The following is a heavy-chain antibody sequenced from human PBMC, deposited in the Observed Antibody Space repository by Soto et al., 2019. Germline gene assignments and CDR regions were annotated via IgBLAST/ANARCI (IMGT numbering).Heavy chain of an antibody. CDR1: GGSLSGYY. CDR3: ARGPPRGYCSSTSCYYYYYYGMDV. V-gene: IGHV4-34*01. Sequence: PSLTCAVYGGSLSGYYWSWIRQPPGKGLEWIGEINHSGSTNYNPSLKSRVTISVDTSKNQFSLKLSSVTAADTAVYYCARGPPRGYCSSTSCYYYYYYGMDVWGQGTTVTVSS. D-gene: IGHD2-2*01. CDR2: INHSGST. J-gene: IGHJ6*02.